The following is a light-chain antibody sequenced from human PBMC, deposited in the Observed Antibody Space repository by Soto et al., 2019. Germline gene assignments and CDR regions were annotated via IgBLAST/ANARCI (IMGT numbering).Light chain of an antibody. CDR1: QSVSSY. Sequence: EIVLTQSPATLSLSPGERATLFCRASQSVSSYFSWYQQKPGQAPRRLIYDAVNRATGIPARFSGSGSGTNVTLLIISSEPADFAVYYCQQRSNWPPLTFGGGTKVQIK. CDR3: QQRSNWPPLT. CDR2: DAV. J-gene: IGKJ4*01. V-gene: IGKV3-11*01.